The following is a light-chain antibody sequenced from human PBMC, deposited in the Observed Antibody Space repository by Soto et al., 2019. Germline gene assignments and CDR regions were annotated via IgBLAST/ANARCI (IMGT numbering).Light chain of an antibody. CDR2: GAS. CDR1: QSVRSRY. Sequence: EIVLTQSPGTLSLSPGERATLSCRASQSVRSRYLAWYQQKPGRAPRLLIYGASNRATGIPDRFSGSGSGTDFTLTVSRLEPADFAVYFCKQYDTSPGTLGQGTKVEIK. V-gene: IGKV3-20*01. CDR3: KQYDTSPGT. J-gene: IGKJ1*01.